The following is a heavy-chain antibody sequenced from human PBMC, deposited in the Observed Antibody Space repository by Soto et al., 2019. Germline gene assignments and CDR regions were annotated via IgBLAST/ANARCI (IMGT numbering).Heavy chain of an antibody. CDR2: IVPMVGRT. J-gene: IGHJ3*02. V-gene: IGHV1-69*02. CDR3: ALDSGSDVFDI. D-gene: IGHD3-10*01. Sequence: QVQLVQSGAEVKKTGSSVKVSCKASGGSFSSYTISWVRQAPGQGLEWMGRIVPMVGRTIYAQKFQGRVAISADKSTTTAYMDLSNLASEDTAMYYCALDSGSDVFDIWSQGTLVTVSS. CDR1: GGSFSSYT.